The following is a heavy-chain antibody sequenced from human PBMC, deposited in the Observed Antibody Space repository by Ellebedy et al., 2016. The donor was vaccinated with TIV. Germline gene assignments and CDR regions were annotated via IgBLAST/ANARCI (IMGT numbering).Heavy chain of an antibody. CDR2: ISYDGSNK. CDR1: GFTFSSYG. Sequence: GGSLRLSXAASGFTFSSYGMHWVRQAPGKGLEWVAVISYDGSNKYYADSVKGRFTISRDNSKNTLYLQMNSLRAEDTAVYYCAKDSKPDPFWYFDLWGRGTLVTVSS. D-gene: IGHD2-2*01. V-gene: IGHV3-30*18. J-gene: IGHJ2*01. CDR3: AKDSKPDPFWYFDL.